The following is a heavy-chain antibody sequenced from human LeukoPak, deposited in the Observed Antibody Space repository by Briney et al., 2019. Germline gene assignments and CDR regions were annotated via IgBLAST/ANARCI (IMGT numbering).Heavy chain of an antibody. J-gene: IGHJ4*02. CDR3: ARAEGSGSGAYTLDY. CDR2: IYSCGTT. CDR1: GGSTINYF. V-gene: IGHV4-4*07. D-gene: IGHD3-10*01. Sequence: PSETLSLTCTVSGGSTINYFRSWIRQPAGKGLEWIGHIYSCGTTHYNPSLNNRVTISLDASTSQFFLHLNSVTAADTAVYFCARAEGSGSGAYTLDYWGQGILVTVSS.